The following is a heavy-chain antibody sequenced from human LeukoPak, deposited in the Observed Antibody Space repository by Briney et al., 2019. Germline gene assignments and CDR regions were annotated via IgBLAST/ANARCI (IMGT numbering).Heavy chain of an antibody. CDR2: ISGSDGST. CDR3: ARESSRYSGYDHFDY. D-gene: IGHD5-12*01. Sequence: PGGSLRLSCAASGFTFSSYAMSWVRQAPGKGLEWVSVISGSDGSTHYADSVKGRFTISRDNSKTTLYLHMNSLRAEDTAVYYCARESSRYSGYDHFDYWGQGTLVTVSS. V-gene: IGHV3-23*01. CDR1: GFTFSSYA. J-gene: IGHJ4*02.